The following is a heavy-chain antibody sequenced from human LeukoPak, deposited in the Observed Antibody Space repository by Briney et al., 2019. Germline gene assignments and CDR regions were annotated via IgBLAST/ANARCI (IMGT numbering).Heavy chain of an antibody. CDR2: ISSSSSHI. J-gene: IGHJ2*01. CDR3: AKDISVAAAGTWYFDL. V-gene: IGHV3-21*04. Sequence: GGSLRLSCAASGSTFTSYSMNWVRQAPGKGLEWVSSISSSSSHINYADSVKGRFTISRDNAKNSLYLQMNSLRADDTALYYCAKDISVAAAGTWYFDLWGRGTLVTVSS. CDR1: GSTFTSYS. D-gene: IGHD6-13*01.